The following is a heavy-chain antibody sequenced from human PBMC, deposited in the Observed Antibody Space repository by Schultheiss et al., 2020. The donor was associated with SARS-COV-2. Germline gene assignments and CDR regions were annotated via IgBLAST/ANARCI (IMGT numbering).Heavy chain of an antibody. CDR1: GGSFSGYY. D-gene: IGHD3-3*01. Sequence: SETLSLTCAVYGGSFSGYYWSWIRQPPGKGLEWIGEINHSGSNNYNPSLKSRVTISVDTSKNQFSLKLSSVTAADTAVYYCARRHTIFGVVRLGYGMDVWGQGTTVTVSS. V-gene: IGHV4-34*01. CDR2: INHSGSN. J-gene: IGHJ6*02. CDR3: ARRHTIFGVVRLGYGMDV.